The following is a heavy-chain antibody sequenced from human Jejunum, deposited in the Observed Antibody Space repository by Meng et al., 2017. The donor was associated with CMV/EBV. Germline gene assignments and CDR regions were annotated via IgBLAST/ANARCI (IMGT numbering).Heavy chain of an antibody. D-gene: IGHD5-24*01. J-gene: IGHJ4*02. Sequence: QGQLVQSGSELKKPGASVKVACKASGYTFTRYPMNWVRQAPGQGLEWMGWINTNTGNPTYAQGFTGRFVFSLDTSVSTAYLQINSLRADDTAVYYCARDSPLDGYSLLDYWGQGTLVTVSS. V-gene: IGHV7-4-1*02. CDR3: ARDSPLDGYSLLDY. CDR2: INTNTGNP. CDR1: GYTFTRYP.